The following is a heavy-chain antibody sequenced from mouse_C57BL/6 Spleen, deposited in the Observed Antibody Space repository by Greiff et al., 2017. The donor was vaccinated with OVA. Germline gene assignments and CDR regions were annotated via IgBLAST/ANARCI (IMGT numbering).Heavy chain of an antibody. CDR1: GYTFTSYW. V-gene: IGHV1-64*01. Sequence: QVQLQQSGAELVKPGASVKLSCKASGYTFTSYWMHWVKQRPGQGLEWIGMIHPNSGSTNYNEKFKSKATLTVDKSSSTAYMQLSSLTSEDSAVYDCARTGPYYAMDYWGQGTSVTVSS. CDR3: ARTGPYYAMDY. CDR2: IHPNSGST. D-gene: IGHD4-1*01. J-gene: IGHJ4*01.